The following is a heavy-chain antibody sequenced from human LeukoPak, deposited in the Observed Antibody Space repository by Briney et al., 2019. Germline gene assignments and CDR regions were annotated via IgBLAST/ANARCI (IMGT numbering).Heavy chain of an antibody. V-gene: IGHV3-48*03. J-gene: IGHJ4*02. D-gene: IGHD6-13*01. CDR1: GFTLSSYE. CDR3: AREPSSSWSSNFDY. CDR2: IDYSGGDT. Sequence: GGSLRLSCTASGFTLSSYEMSWIRQAPGKGLEWVSSIDYSGGDTHYADSVKGRFTISRDNAKNSLYLQMNSLRAEDTAVYYCAREPSSSWSSNFDYWGQGTLVTVSS.